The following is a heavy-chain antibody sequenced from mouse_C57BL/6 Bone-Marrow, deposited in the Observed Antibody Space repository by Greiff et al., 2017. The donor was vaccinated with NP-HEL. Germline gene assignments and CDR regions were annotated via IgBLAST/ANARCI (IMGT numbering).Heavy chain of an antibody. D-gene: IGHD1-1*01. CDR3: ARLPPYYYGSRGY. V-gene: IGHV5-6*01. CDR2: ISSGGSYT. J-gene: IGHJ2*01. CDR1: GFTFSSYG. Sequence: EVHLVESGGDLVKPGGSLKLSCAASGFTFSSYGMSWVRQTPDKRLEWVATISSGGSYTYYPDSVKGRFTISRDNAKNTLYLQMSSLKSEDTAMYYWARLPPYYYGSRGYWGQGTTLTVSS.